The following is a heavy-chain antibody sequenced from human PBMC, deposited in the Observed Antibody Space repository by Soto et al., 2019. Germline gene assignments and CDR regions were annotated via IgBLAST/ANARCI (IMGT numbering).Heavy chain of an antibody. CDR2: IYYSGST. CDR1: GGSISSGDYY. Sequence: SEILSLTCTVSGGSISSGDYYWSWIRQPPGKGLEWIGYIYYSGSTYYNPSLKSRVTISVDTSKNQFSLKLSSVTAADTAVYYCARGTINYYGSGSYYNFYYFDYWGQGTLVTVSS. D-gene: IGHD3-10*01. CDR3: ARGTINYYGSGSYYNFYYFDY. V-gene: IGHV4-30-4*01. J-gene: IGHJ4*02.